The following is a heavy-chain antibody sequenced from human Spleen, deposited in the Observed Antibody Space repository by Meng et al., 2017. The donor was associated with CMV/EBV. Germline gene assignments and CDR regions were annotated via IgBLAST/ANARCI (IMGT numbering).Heavy chain of an antibody. V-gene: IGHV3-23*01. J-gene: IGHJ6*02. D-gene: IGHD5-18*01. Sequence: GGSLRLSCAASGFTFSIYAMSWVRQAPGKGLEWVSAIGGSDDNTNHADSVKGRFTISRDNSKNTLYLQMNSLRAEDTAVYYCARAVDTAMVTYYYYGMDVWGQGTTVTVSS. CDR1: GFTFSIYA. CDR2: IGGSDDNT. CDR3: ARAVDTAMVTYYYYGMDV.